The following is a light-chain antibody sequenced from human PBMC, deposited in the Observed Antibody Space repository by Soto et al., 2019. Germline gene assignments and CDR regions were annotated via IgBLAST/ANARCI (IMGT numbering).Light chain of an antibody. CDR3: QQRSNWLGS. J-gene: IGKJ3*01. V-gene: IGKV3-11*01. Sequence: IVLPQSPATLSLSPGERATLSCRATQSVSTYLACYKQKPGQAPRLLIYDASNRATDIPARFSGSGSGTDFTLTISSLEPEDFAVYYCQQRSNWLGSFGPGTKVDI. CDR2: DAS. CDR1: QSVSTY.